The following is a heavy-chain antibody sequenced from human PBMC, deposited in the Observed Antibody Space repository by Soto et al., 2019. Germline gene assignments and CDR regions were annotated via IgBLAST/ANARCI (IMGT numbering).Heavy chain of an antibody. V-gene: IGHV3-33*01. CDR1: GFTFSSYG. J-gene: IGHJ3*02. CDR2: IWYDGSNK. D-gene: IGHD4-17*01. Sequence: QVQLVESGGGVVQPGRSLRLSCAASGFTFSSYGMQWVRQAPGKGLEWVAVIWYDGSNKYYADSVKGRFTISRDNSKNTLYLQMNSLRAEDTAVYYCARERRDYGGNLAFDIWGQGTMVTVSS. CDR3: ARERRDYGGNLAFDI.